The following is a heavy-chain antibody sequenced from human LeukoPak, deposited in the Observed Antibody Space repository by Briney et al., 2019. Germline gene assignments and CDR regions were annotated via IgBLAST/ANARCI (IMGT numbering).Heavy chain of an antibody. CDR1: GFPLSSHW. J-gene: IGHJ6*02. V-gene: IGHV3-7*03. Sequence: GSLRLSCAASGFPLSSHWMTWVRQVPGRGPEWVANLNRDGSETYYLDSVKGRFTISKDNAKNSLYLQMNSLRAEDTALYHCARNNGMDIWGQGTTVIVSS. CDR2: LNRDGSET. CDR3: ARNNGMDI.